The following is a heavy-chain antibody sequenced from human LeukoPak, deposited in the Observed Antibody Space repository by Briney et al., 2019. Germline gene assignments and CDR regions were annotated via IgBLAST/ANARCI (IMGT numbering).Heavy chain of an antibody. Sequence: SVKVSCKASGGTFSSYAISWVRQAPGQGLEWVGRIIPIFDTANYAQKFQGRVTITTDESTSTAYMELSSLRSEDTAVYYCARSEQLQYYFDYWGQGTLVTVSS. CDR2: IIPIFDTA. D-gene: IGHD6-6*01. CDR3: ARSEQLQYYFDY. J-gene: IGHJ4*02. V-gene: IGHV1-69*05. CDR1: GGTFSSYA.